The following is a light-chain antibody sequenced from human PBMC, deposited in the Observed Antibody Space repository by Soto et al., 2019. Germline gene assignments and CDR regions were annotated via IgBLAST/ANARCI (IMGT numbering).Light chain of an antibody. CDR1: QSISSW. Sequence: DIQMTQSPSTLSASVGDRVTITCRASQSISSWLAWYQQTPGKAPKLLIFDASSLESGVPSRFSGSGSGTDFTLTISSLQPEDFATYYCQQSYSFPLTFGGGTKVDI. CDR3: QQSYSFPLT. J-gene: IGKJ4*01. V-gene: IGKV1-5*01. CDR2: DAS.